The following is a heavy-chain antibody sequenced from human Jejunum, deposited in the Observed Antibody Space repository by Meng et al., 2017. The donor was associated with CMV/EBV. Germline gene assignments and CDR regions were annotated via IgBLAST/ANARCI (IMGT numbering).Heavy chain of an antibody. CDR1: YA. CDR2: VSGSGNNT. CDR3: ARDLSEGYNWGDHHYSPWPY. Sequence: YAIGGVHQSRGKGLEWISSVSGSGNNTYYADSVKSRFAVSSDSSRDTLNLEMNSLRAEDTAVYYCARDLSEGYNWGDHHYSPWPYWGQGTLVTVSS. J-gene: IGHJ1*01. V-gene: IGHV3-23*01. D-gene: IGHD1-1*01.